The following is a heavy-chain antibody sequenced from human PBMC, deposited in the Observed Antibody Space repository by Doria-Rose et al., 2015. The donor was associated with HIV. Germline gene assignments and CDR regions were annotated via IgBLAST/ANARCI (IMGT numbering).Heavy chain of an antibody. CDR1: GVSLSSPGMG. V-gene: IGHV2-26*01. CDR2: FFSVDER. D-gene: IGHD6-13*01. Sequence: QITLKESGPVLVKPTETLTLTCTVSGVSLSSPGMGVSWIRQPPGKALEWLANFFSVDERSYNTSLKSRLTIARGTSKSQVVLTMTDMDPVDTATYYCARIKSSRWYHKYYFDFWGQGTLVIVSA. J-gene: IGHJ4*02. CDR3: ARIKSSRWYHKYYFDF.